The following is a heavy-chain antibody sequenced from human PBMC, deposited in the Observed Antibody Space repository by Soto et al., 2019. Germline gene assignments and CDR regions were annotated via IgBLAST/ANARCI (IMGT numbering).Heavy chain of an antibody. CDR1: GYTFTSYY. V-gene: IGHV1-46*01. D-gene: IGHD6-19*01. CDR3: ARDHLYSSGWYRSWFDP. CDR2: INPSGGST. Sequence: GASVKVSCKASGYTFTSYYMHWVRQAPGQGLEWMGIINPSGGSTSYAQKFQGRVTMTRDTSTSTVYMELSSLRSEDTAVYYCARDHLYSSGWYRSWFDPWGQGTLVTVSS. J-gene: IGHJ5*02.